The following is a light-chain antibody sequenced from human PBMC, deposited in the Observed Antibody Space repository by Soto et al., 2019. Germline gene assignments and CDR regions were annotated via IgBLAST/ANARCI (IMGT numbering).Light chain of an antibody. V-gene: IGKV3D-20*01. CDR2: DAY. CDR3: QRYGSSWT. Sequence: EIVLTQSPGTLSLSPGEKAILSCRASQSIAPNYLAWYQQKPGLAPRLLIYDAYKRAVGISDRFSGSGSGTDFTLTISRLEPEDFAVYYCQRYGSSWTFGQGTKV. CDR1: QSIAPNY. J-gene: IGKJ1*01.